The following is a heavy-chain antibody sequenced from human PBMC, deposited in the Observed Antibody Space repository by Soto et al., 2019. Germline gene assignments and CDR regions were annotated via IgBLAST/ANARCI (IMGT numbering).Heavy chain of an antibody. D-gene: IGHD6-6*01. CDR2: TYYRSKWYN. V-gene: IGHV6-1*01. CDR3: ARAAFYSSSSWVNY. J-gene: IGHJ4*02. Sequence: SQTLLLTCAISGDSVSSNSAAWNWIRQSPSRGLEWLGRTYYRSKWYNDYAVSVKSRITINPDTSKNQFSLQLNSVTPEDTAVYYCARAAFYSSSSWVNYWGQGTLVTVSS. CDR1: GDSVSSNSAA.